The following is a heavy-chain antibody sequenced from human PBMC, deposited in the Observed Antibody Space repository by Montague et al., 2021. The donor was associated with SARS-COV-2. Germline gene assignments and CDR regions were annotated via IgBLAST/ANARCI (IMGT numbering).Heavy chain of an antibody. CDR2: ISWYGGSI. CDR1: GFTFDDYA. Sequence: SLRLSCAASGFTFDDYAMHWVRQAPGKGLEWVSGISWYGGSIGYADSVKGRFTISRDNAKNSLYLQMNSLRAEDTALYYCAKEDGSGSYYWGVFDYWGQGTLVTVSS. CDR3: AKEDGSGSYYWGVFDY. J-gene: IGHJ4*02. D-gene: IGHD3-10*01. V-gene: IGHV3-9*01.